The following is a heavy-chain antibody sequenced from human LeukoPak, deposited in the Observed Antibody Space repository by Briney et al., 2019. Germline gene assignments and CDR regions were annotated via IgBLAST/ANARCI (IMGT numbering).Heavy chain of an antibody. D-gene: IGHD3-10*01. CDR2: MNPSGGTT. CDR3: AREGSTASGPPDY. V-gene: IGHV1-46*01. CDR1: GHTFTNYY. J-gene: IGHJ4*02. Sequence: ASVKVSCKAAGHTFTNYYMHWVRQAPGQGLDGMGIMNPSGGTTIYAQKFLGRVTMTTDTSTTTVYMELSSLRSEDTAVYYCAREGSTASGPPDYWGQGTLVTVSS.